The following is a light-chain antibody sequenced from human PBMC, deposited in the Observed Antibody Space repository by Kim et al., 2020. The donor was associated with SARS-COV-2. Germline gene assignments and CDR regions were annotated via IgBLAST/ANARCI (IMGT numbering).Light chain of an antibody. Sequence: SYELTQPPAVSVAPGKTASITCGGSKIVRQRVHWYQQKSGQAPVLVVYDYTDRPSGIPDRFSGSSSGNTATLTITRVEAGDEADYYCQVWDSDSLQVVFGGGTQLTVL. CDR3: QVWDSDSLQVV. V-gene: IGLV3-21*03. CDR1: KIVRQR. CDR2: DYT. J-gene: IGLJ2*01.